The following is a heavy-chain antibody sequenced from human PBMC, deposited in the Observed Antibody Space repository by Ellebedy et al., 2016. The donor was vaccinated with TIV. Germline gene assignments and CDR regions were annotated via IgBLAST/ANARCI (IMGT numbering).Heavy chain of an antibody. CDR3: AREGDRGSSWFTFEY. D-gene: IGHD6-13*01. J-gene: IGHJ4*02. CDR2: ISYDGAKE. Sequence: GESLKISCAASGFNFKGYAMFWVRQDPGKGLEWVAQISYDGAKEWYADSVKGRFTISRDNSKNTLYVQMNSLGAEDTAFYYCAREGDRGSSWFTFEYWGQGTLVTVSS. V-gene: IGHV3-30-3*01. CDR1: GFNFKGYA.